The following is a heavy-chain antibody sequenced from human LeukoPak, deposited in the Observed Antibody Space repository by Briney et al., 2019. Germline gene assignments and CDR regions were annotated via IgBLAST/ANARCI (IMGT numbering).Heavy chain of an antibody. V-gene: IGHV1-18*01. J-gene: IGHJ3*02. CDR3: ARARGDYARGFDI. D-gene: IGHD4-17*01. CDR2: ISAYNGNT. Sequence: ASVKVSCKASGYTFTSYGISWVRQAPGQGLEWMGWISAYNGNTNHAQKFQGRVTMTTDTSTSTAYMELRSLRSDDTAIFYCARARGDYARGFDIWGQGTMVTVSS. CDR1: GYTFTSYG.